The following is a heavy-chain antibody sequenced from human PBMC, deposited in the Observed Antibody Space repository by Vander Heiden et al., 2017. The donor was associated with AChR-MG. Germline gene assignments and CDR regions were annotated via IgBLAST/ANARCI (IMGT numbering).Heavy chain of an antibody. CDR2: ISSSSSYI. CDR1: GFTFSSYS. J-gene: IGHJ6*02. V-gene: IGHV3-21*01. CDR3: ARVGSGGITRVRYYYGMDV. Sequence: EVQLVESGGGLVKPGGSLRLSCAASGFTFSSYSRNWVRPAPGKGLEWVSSISSSSSYIYYADSVKGRFTISRDNAKNSLYLQMNSLRAEDTAVYYCARVGSGGITRVRYYYGMDVWGQGTTVTVSS. D-gene: IGHD2-15*01.